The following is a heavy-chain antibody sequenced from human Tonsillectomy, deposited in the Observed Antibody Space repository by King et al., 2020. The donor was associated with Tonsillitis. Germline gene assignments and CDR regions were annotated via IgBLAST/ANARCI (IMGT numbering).Heavy chain of an antibody. Sequence: VQLVESGGGVVQPGGSLRLSCAASGFTFDDYAMHWVRQAPGKGLEWVSLISGDGGSTYYADSVKGRFTISRDNSKNSLYLQMNSLRTEDTALYYCAKDMWLVARALGGEWGVENYYYYYYMDVWGKGTTVTVSS. CDR3: AKDMWLVARALGGEWGVENYYYYYYMDV. CDR2: ISGDGGST. D-gene: IGHD3-10*01. J-gene: IGHJ6*03. V-gene: IGHV3-43*02. CDR1: GFTFDDYA.